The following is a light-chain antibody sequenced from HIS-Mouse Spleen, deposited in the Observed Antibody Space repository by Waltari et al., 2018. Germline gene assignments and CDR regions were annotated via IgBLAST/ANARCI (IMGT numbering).Light chain of an antibody. CDR1: ALPKKY. J-gene: IGLJ2*01. V-gene: IGLV3-10*01. CDR2: EES. Sequence: SYELTQPPSVSVSPGQTARISCPGDALPKKYAYWYQQQSGQAPVLVIYEESKRAAGIPERFSGSSSGTMGTLTISGAQVEDEADYYCYSTDSSGNHRVFGGGTKLTVL. CDR3: YSTDSSGNHRV.